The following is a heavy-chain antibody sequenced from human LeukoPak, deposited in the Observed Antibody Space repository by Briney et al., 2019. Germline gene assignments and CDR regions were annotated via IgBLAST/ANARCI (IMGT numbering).Heavy chain of an antibody. D-gene: IGHD6-19*01. CDR2: IYSGGST. CDR3: ARDQYSSGWSPDLGMDV. V-gene: IGHV3-53*01. Sequence: GGSLRLSCAASGFSFSSYSMNWVRQAPGKGLEWVSVIYSGGSTYYADSVKGRFTISRDNSKNTLYLQMNSLRAEDTAVYYCARDQYSSGWSPDLGMDVWGQGTTVTVSS. J-gene: IGHJ6*02. CDR1: GFSFSSYS.